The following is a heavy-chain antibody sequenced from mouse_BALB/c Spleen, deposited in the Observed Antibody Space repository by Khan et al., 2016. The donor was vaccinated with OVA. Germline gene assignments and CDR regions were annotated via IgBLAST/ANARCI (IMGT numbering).Heavy chain of an antibody. V-gene: IGHV1S56*01. J-gene: IGHJ3*01. CDR1: GYTFTSYF. Sequence: VQLQESGPELVKPGASVRISCKASGYTFTSYFIHWVKQRPGQGLEWIGWIYPGNVNTAYNERFTGTATLTADKSSSTTYMQLSSLTSEDSAGYFCARAGYGSFDYWGQGTLVTVSA. CDR3: ARAGYGSFDY. CDR2: IYPGNVNT. D-gene: IGHD2-10*02.